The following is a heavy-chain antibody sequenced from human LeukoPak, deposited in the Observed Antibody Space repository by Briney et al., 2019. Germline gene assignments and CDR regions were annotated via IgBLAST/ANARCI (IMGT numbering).Heavy chain of an antibody. D-gene: IGHD3-10*01. CDR2: FDPEDGET. CDR1: GYTLTELS. Sequence: GASVKVSNQVSGYTLTELSMHWVRQAPGKGLEWMGGFDPEDGETIYAQKFQGRVTMTEDTSTDTAYMELSSLRSEDTAVYYCASGGVWFGELYAFDIWGQGTMVTVSS. J-gene: IGHJ3*02. V-gene: IGHV1-24*01. CDR3: ASGGVWFGELYAFDI.